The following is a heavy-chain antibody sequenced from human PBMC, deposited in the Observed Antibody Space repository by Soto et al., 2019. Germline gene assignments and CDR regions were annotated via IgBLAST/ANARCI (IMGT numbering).Heavy chain of an antibody. D-gene: IGHD4-17*01. CDR3: GRSSTHGDYAY. V-gene: IGHV4-59*08. J-gene: IGHJ4*02. Sequence: QVQLQESGPGLVKPSETLSLTCTISGGSISGNYWTWIRQSPGQGLEYIGFVYNGNTNYNPSLNSRVTNAEPSTNNQSLQKRSSVTAADTAVYYGGRSSTHGDYAYWGQGTLVTVSS. CDR2: VYNGNT. CDR1: GGSISGNY.